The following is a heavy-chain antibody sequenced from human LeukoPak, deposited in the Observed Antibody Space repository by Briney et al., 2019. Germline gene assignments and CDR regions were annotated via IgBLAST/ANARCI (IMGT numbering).Heavy chain of an antibody. D-gene: IGHD2-15*01. J-gene: IGHJ5*02. CDR2: IYYSGST. V-gene: IGHV4-59*01. CDR1: GGSISSYY. CDR3: ARAAPNYCSGGSCYWFDP. Sequence: SETLSPTCTVSGGSISSYYWSWIRQPPGKGLEWIGYIYYSGSTNYNPSLKSRVTISVDTSKNQFSLKLSSVTAADTAVYYCARAAPNYCSGGSCYWFDPWGQGTLVTVSS.